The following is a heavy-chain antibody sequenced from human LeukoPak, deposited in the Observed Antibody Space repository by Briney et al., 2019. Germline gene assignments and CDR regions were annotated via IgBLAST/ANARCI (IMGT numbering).Heavy chain of an antibody. D-gene: IGHD6-13*01. Sequence: SETLSLTCAVYGGSFSGYYWSWIRQPPGKGLEWIGEINHSGSTNYNPSLKSRVTISVDTSKNQFSLKLSSVTAADTAVYYCARRGYSSSWYSVRYYYYYMDVWGKGTTVTVSS. CDR2: INHSGST. V-gene: IGHV4-34*01. J-gene: IGHJ6*03. CDR3: ARRGYSSSWYSVRYYYYYMDV. CDR1: GGSFSGYY.